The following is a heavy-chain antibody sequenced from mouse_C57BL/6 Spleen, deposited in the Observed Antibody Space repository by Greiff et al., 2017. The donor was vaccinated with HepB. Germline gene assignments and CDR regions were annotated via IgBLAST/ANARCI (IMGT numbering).Heavy chain of an antibody. Sequence: QVQLQQPGAELVKPGASVKMSCKASGYTFTSYWITWVKQRPGQGLEWIGDIYPGSGSTNYNEKFKSKATLTVDKSSSTAYMQLSSLTSEDSAVYYCARPYYYGNYYFDYWGQGTTLTVSS. CDR1: GYTFTSYW. CDR2: IYPGSGST. V-gene: IGHV1-55*01. J-gene: IGHJ2*01. CDR3: ARPYYYGNYYFDY. D-gene: IGHD2-1*01.